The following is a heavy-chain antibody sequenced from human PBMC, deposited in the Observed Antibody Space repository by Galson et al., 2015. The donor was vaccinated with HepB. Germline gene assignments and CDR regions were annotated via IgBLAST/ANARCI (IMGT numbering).Heavy chain of an antibody. CDR2: IKSRAFGGAP. V-gene: IGHV3-49*04. D-gene: IGHD2-2*01. CDR1: GFTFGDFF. J-gene: IGHJ4*02. CDR3: TREARVVPEEMDARLFDY. Sequence: SLRLSCAASGFTFGDFFINWVRQAPGKGLEWVGFIKSRAFGGAPEYAASVKGRFTISRDDSKNIAYLQMNSLKIEDTAVYYCTREARVVPEEMDARLFDYWGQGALVTVSS.